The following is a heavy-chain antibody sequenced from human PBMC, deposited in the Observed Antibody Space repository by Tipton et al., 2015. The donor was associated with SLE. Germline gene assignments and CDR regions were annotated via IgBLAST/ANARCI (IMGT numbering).Heavy chain of an antibody. Sequence: TLSLTCTVSGGSISSSSYYWGWIRQPPGKGLEWIGTIYYSGSTYYNPSLKSRVTISVDTSKNQFSLKLSSVTAADTAVYYCARGPRRSGYYLFDYWGQGTLVTVSS. CDR1: GGSISSSSYY. CDR3: ARGPRRSGYYLFDY. D-gene: IGHD3-3*01. V-gene: IGHV4-39*07. J-gene: IGHJ4*02. CDR2: IYYSGST.